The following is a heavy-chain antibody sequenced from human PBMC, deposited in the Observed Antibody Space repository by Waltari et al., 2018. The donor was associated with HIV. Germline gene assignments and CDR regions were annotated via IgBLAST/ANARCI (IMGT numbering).Heavy chain of an antibody. CDR3: ARVVTGMDV. D-gene: IGHD4-4*01. V-gene: IGHV3-21*01. Sequence: EGQLVESGGGLVKPGGCLRLLCAASGFTIRRYSLSWVRQAPGKGLEWVSSISSSSSNRYYADSVKGRFTISRDNAKNSMYLQMNSLRAEDTAMYYCARVVTGMDVWGQGTTVTVSS. CDR1: GFTIRRYS. CDR2: ISSSSSNR. J-gene: IGHJ6*02.